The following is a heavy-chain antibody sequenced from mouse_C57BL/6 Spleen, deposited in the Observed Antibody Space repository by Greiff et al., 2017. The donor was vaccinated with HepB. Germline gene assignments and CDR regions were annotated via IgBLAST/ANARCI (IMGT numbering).Heavy chain of an antibody. CDR2: IRNKANGYTT. Sequence: EVQRVESGGGLVQPGGSLSLSCAASGFTFTDYYMSWVRQPPGKALEWLGFIRNKANGYTTEYSASVKGRFTISSDNSQSILYLQMNALRAEDSATYYCARYDGGYAMDYWGQGTSVTVSS. J-gene: IGHJ4*01. V-gene: IGHV7-3*01. CDR3: ARYDGGYAMDY. CDR1: GFTFTDYY.